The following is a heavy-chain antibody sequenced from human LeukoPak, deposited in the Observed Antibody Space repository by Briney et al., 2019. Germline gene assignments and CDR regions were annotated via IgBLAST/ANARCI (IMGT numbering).Heavy chain of an antibody. CDR3: VKGREDGYNYFDY. V-gene: IGHV3-64D*06. D-gene: IGHD5-24*01. CDR2: ISSGGGST. J-gene: IGHJ4*02. Sequence: GGSLRLSCLASGFTFSSYAMHWVRQAPGEGLEYVSGISSGGGSTYYADSVKGRFTISRDNSKNTLYLQMSSLRAEDTAVYYCVKGREDGYNYFDYWGQGTLVTVSS. CDR1: GFTFSSYA.